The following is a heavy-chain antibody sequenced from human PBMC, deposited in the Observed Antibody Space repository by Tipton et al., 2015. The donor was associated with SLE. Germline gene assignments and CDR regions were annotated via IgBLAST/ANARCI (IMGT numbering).Heavy chain of an antibody. CDR2: IYYSGST. CDR1: GGSFSGYY. J-gene: IGHJ3*02. D-gene: IGHD6-19*01. CDR3: ARGGIAVAGTGAFDI. V-gene: IGHV4-59*12. Sequence: TLSLTCAVYGGSFSGYYWSWIRQPPGKGLEWIGYIYYSGSTNYNPSLKSRVTISVDTSKNQFSLKLSSVAAADTAVYYCARGGIAVAGTGAFDIWGQGTMVTVSS.